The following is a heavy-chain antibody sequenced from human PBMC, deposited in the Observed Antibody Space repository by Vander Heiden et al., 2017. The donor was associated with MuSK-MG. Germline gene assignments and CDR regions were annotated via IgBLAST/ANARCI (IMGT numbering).Heavy chain of an antibody. CDR3: ARGGASWYFDF. Sequence: QVQLVQSGAEVKRPGASVKVSCKASGYSFTDYFLYWVRQAPGQGLEWMGRINPHTGGTKYAQNFQGRVTMTRDTSISTAYMELSSLTSDDTVVYYCARGGASWYFDFWGRGTLVTVSS. CDR2: INPHTGGT. J-gene: IGHJ2*01. V-gene: IGHV1-2*05. CDR1: GYSFTDYF.